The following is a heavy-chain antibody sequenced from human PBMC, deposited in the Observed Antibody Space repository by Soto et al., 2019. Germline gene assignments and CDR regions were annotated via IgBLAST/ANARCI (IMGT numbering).Heavy chain of an antibody. CDR3: ARSEATALDL. Sequence: PSETLSLTCAVSGGSISSGGYSWSWIRQPPGKGLEWIGYIYHSGSTYYNPSLKSRVTISVDRSKNQFSLKLSSVTAADTAGYYCARSEATALDLWGQGTPVTVSS. CDR2: IYHSGST. J-gene: IGHJ4*02. CDR1: GGSISSGGYS. V-gene: IGHV4-30-2*01. D-gene: IGHD1-1*01.